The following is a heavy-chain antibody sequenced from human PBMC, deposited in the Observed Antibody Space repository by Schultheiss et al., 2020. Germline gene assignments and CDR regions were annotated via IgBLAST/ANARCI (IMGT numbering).Heavy chain of an antibody. CDR1: GFTVSSNY. Sequence: GGSLRLSCAASGFTVSSNYMSWVRQAPGKGLEWVSAISGSGGSTYYADSVKGRFTISRDNAKNSLYLQMNSLRAGDTAVYYCARAGRPTFYYDSSGYSAPYGMDVWGQGTTVTVSS. D-gene: IGHD3-22*01. CDR3: ARAGRPTFYYDSSGYSAPYGMDV. J-gene: IGHJ6*02. CDR2: ISGSGGST. V-gene: IGHV3-53*01.